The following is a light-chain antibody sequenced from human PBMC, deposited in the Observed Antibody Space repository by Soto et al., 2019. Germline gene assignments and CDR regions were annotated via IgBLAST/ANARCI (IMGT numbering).Light chain of an antibody. CDR3: PQRSNRPIP. J-gene: IGKJ5*01. V-gene: IGKV3-11*01. CDR1: QNISNY. CDR2: DVS. Sequence: LLTQSPATLSLSPEQRAPLSCRARQNISNYLRWYQQKPGQAPRLLIYDVSNRAAGIPARFSGSGSGTDFTLTISILEPEDFALYYSPQRSNRPIPFGQGTRPEIK.